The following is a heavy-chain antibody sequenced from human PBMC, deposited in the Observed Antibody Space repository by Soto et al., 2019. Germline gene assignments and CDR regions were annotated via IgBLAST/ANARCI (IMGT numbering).Heavy chain of an antibody. V-gene: IGHV3-23*01. D-gene: IGHD6-13*01. CDR1: GFTFTNYA. CDR3: AKVDSSWTGYFDS. J-gene: IGHJ4*02. Sequence: PGGSLRLSCVASGFTFTNYAMSWVRQAPGKGLDWVSAISGSGGNTYYADSVKGRFTISRDYSRNTLYLQMNSLRAEDTAVYFCAKVDSSWTGYFDSWGQGTLVTVSS. CDR2: ISGSGGNT.